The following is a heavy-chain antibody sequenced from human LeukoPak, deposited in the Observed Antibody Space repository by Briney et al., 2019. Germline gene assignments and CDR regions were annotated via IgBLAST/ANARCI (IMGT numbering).Heavy chain of an antibody. V-gene: IGHV3-7*04. Sequence: GGSLRLSCAASGFTVNRYWMNWVRQAPGKGLEWVANIKEDGSEKNYVDSVRGRFTISRDNAKNSLSLQMHSLRAEDTAVYYCARDQTTIDSPMADCDQWGQGTLVTVSS. D-gene: IGHD5-18*01. CDR3: ARDQTTIDSPMADCDQ. CDR2: IKEDGSEK. CDR1: GFTVNRYW. J-gene: IGHJ4*02.